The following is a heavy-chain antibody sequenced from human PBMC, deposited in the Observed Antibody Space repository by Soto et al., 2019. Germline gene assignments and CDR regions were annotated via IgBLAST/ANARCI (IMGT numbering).Heavy chain of an antibody. Sequence: EVQLVESGGGLVKPGGSLRLSCAASGFTFSNAWMSWVRQAPGKGLEWVGRIKSKTDGGTTDYAALVKGRFTISRDDSKNTLYLQMNSLKTEDTAVYYCTTDADWYYYGSGGWGQGTLVTVSS. V-gene: IGHV3-15*01. CDR2: IKSKTDGGTT. CDR3: TTDADWYYYGSGG. CDR1: GFTFSNAW. D-gene: IGHD3-10*01. J-gene: IGHJ4*02.